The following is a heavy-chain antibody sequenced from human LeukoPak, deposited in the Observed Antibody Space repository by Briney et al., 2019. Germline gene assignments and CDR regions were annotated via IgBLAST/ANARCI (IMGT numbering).Heavy chain of an antibody. Sequence: GGSLRLSCAASGFTFDDYAMHWVRQAPGKGLEWVSLITWDGGNTYYADSVKGRFTISRDNSKNSLYLRMNSLRAEDTALYYCAKGCSSTSCARDSYYYYGMEVWGKGTTVTVSS. V-gene: IGHV3-43D*04. D-gene: IGHD2-2*01. CDR2: ITWDGGNT. CDR1: GFTFDDYA. CDR3: AKGCSSTSCARDSYYYYGMEV. J-gene: IGHJ6*04.